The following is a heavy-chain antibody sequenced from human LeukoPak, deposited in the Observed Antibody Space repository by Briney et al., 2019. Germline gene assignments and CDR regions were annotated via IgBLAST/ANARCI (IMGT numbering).Heavy chain of an antibody. CDR3: ARGGSNDGGNFDY. CDR2: IYYSGST. Sequence: PSETLSLTCTVSGGSISSGGYYWSWIRQHPGKGLEWIGYIYYSGSTYYNPSLKSRVTISVDTSKNQFSLKLSSVTAADTAVYYCARGGSNDGGNFDYWGQGTLVTVSS. CDR1: GGSISSGGYY. D-gene: IGHD4-23*01. J-gene: IGHJ4*02. V-gene: IGHV4-31*03.